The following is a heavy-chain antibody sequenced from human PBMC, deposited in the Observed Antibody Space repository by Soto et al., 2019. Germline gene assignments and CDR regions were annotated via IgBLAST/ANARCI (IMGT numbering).Heavy chain of an antibody. Sequence: SVKVSCKASGGTFSSYAISWVRQAPGQGLEWMGGIIPIFGTANYAQKFQGRVTITADESTSTAYMELSSLRSEDTAVYYCARTTIFGVVIIAVHYYYGMDVWGQGTTVTVSS. CDR2: IIPIFGTA. D-gene: IGHD3-3*01. J-gene: IGHJ6*02. CDR3: ARTTIFGVVIIAVHYYYGMDV. CDR1: GGTFSSYA. V-gene: IGHV1-69*13.